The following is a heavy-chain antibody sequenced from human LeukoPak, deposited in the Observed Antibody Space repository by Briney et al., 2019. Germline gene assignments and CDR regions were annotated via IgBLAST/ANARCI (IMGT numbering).Heavy chain of an antibody. V-gene: IGHV3-48*01. CDR3: ARSAGWIEQQLDY. D-gene: IGHD6-13*01. CDR1: GFTFSSYS. CDR2: IHDGGSPI. J-gene: IGHJ4*02. Sequence: PGGSLRLSCAASGFTFSSYSMTWVRQAPGKGLEWISYIHDGGSPIYYADSVKGRFTVSRDNAKNSLYLQMNSLRAEDTAVYYCARSAGWIEQQLDYWGQGTLVTVSS.